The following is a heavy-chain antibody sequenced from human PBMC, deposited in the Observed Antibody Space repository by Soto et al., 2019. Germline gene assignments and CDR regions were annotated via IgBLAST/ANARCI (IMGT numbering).Heavy chain of an antibody. CDR1: GGSISSSSYY. D-gene: IGHD4-4*01. V-gene: IGHV4-39*02. CDR3: AREGDDYSNSDDY. CDR2: IYYSGST. J-gene: IGHJ4*02. Sequence: PSETLSLTCTVSGGSISSSSYYWGWIRQPPGKGLEWIGSIYYSGSTYYNPSLKSRVTISVDTSKNQFSLKLSSVTAADTAVYYCAREGDDYSNSDDYWGQGTLVTAPQ.